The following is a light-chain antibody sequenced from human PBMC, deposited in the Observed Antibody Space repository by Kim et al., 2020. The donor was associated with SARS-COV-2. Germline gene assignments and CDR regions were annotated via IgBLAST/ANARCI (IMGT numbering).Light chain of an antibody. J-gene: IGKJ2*03. CDR2: SAS. V-gene: IGKV1-17*03. Sequence: DIQMTQSPSTMSASVGARVSITFRASQSINIFLAWFQQKPGKVPKRLIYSASSLQSGVPSRFSGSGSGTEFTLTISSLQPEDSATYYRFQTLNVPFRFGQGTKLEI. CDR3: FQTLNVPFR. CDR1: QSINIF.